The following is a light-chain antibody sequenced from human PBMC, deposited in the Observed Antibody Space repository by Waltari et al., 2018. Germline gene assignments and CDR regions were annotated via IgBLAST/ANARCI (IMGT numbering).Light chain of an antibody. J-gene: IGKJ3*01. CDR2: GAS. CDR3: QQYDNSPFT. Sequence: EIVLTQSPGTLSLSPGDRATLSCRASQSVSSSYLAWYQQKPGQAPRLLIFGASSRATGIPDRFSGSGSVTDFTLTISRLEPEDFAVYYCQQYDNSPFTFGPGTKVDIK. V-gene: IGKV3-20*01. CDR1: QSVSSSY.